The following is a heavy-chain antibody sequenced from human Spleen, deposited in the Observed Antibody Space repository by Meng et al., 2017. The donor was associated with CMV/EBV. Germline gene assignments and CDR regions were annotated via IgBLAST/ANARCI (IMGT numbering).Heavy chain of an antibody. D-gene: IGHD6-19*01. CDR1: GFTFSSYA. V-gene: IGHV3-30*04. CDR3: ARDIEQSTDLFDY. J-gene: IGHJ4*02. CDR2: ISYDGSNK. Sequence: GESLKISCAASGFTFSSYAMSWVRQAPGKGLEWVAVISYDGSNKYYADSVKGLFTISRDNSKNTLYLQMNSLRAEDTAVYYCARDIEQSTDLFDYWGQGTLVTVSS.